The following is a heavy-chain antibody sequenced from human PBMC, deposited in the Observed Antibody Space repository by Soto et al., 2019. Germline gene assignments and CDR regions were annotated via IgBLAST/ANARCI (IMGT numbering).Heavy chain of an antibody. CDR2: INPNSGDT. D-gene: IGHD6-19*01. Sequence: ASVKVSCKASGYTFTGYYRHWVRQAPGQGLEWMGWINPNSGDTNYAQKLQGRVTMTTDTSTSTAYMELRSLRSDDTAVYYCARDRGFLRQWLGNCFDPWGQGTLVTVSS. V-gene: IGHV1-2*02. J-gene: IGHJ5*02. CDR1: GYTFTGYY. CDR3: ARDRGFLRQWLGNCFDP.